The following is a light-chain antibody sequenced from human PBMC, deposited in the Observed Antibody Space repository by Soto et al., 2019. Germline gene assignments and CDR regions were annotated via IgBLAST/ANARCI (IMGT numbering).Light chain of an antibody. CDR1: QSVSSSY. J-gene: IGKJ2*01. CDR2: GAS. CDR3: QQYGSSPPYT. V-gene: IGKV3-20*01. Sequence: EIVLTQSPGTLSLSPGERATLSCRASQSVSSSYLAWYQQKPGQAPRLLIYGASSRATGIPDRFSGSGSGTDFTLTISRREPEDFALYYCQQYGSSPPYTFGQGTKLEIK.